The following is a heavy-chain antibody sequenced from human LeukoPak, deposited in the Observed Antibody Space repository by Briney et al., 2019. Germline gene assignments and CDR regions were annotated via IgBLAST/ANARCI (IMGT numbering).Heavy chain of an antibody. V-gene: IGHV3-7*01. J-gene: IGHJ4*02. CDR3: ARRGGSSSRRSPIDY. CDR1: GFTFSDYW. Sequence: GGSLRLSCTASGFTFSDYWMTWVRQAPGKGPEWVANIKQDGSQRYYVDSVRGRFTISRDNAKDSLFLQMNGLRAEDTAVYYCARRGGSSSRRSPIDYWGQGTLVTVSS. CDR2: IKQDGSQR. D-gene: IGHD6-6*01.